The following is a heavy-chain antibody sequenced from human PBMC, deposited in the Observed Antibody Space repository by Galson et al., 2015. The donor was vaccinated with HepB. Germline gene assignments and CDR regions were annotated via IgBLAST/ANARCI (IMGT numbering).Heavy chain of an antibody. CDR2: ISSSTYT. CDR3: ARVADADYGDHSHFDY. J-gene: IGHJ4*02. D-gene: IGHD4-17*01. Sequence: SLRLSCAASGFTFSDYYMSWIRQAPGKGLEWVSYISSSTYTNYADSVRGRFTISRDNAKNSLYLQINSLRAEDTAVYYCARVADADYGDHSHFDYWGQGTLVTVSS. CDR1: GFTFSDYY. V-gene: IGHV3-11*06.